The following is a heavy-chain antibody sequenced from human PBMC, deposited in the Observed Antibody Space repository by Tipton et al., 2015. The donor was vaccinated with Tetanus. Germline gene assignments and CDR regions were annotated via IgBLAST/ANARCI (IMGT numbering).Heavy chain of an antibody. Sequence: TLSLTCSVSGGSLRSDDYQWNWIRQPPGKGLEWLAYISPSGRTNSNYSLKSRITISQDKSKNQFSLRLTSVTAADTAVYYCASVDYATSTDGFDIWSQGTAVTVSS. J-gene: IGHJ3*02. CDR2: ISPSGRT. CDR3: ASVDYATSTDGFDI. V-gene: IGHV4-61*08. D-gene: IGHD2-2*01. CDR1: GGSLRSDDYQ.